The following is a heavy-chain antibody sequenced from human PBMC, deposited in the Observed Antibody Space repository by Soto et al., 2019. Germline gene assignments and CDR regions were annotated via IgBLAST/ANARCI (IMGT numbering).Heavy chain of an antibody. CDR2: ISAYNGNT. CDR3: ARGGKYCTNGVCCFYGMYV. J-gene: IGHJ6*02. D-gene: IGHD2-8*01. CDR1: GYTFTSYG. Sequence: QVQLVQSGAEVKKPGASVKVSCKASGYTFTSYGISWVRQAPGQGLEWMGWISAYNGNTNYAQKLQGRVTMTTDTCTSTAYMDLMSLRSDDTAVYYCARGGKYCTNGVCCFYGMYVWGQATTVTVAS. V-gene: IGHV1-18*01.